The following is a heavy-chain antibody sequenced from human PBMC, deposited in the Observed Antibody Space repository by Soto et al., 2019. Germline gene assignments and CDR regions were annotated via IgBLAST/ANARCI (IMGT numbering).Heavy chain of an antibody. Sequence: QITLKESGPTLVKPTQTLTLTCTFSGFSLSTSGVGVGWIRQPPGKALERLALIYWDDDKRYSPSLKSRLTITKDTSKNQVVLTMTNMDPVDTATYYCAHAKTPHYYYDSSGYYQFDYWGQGTLVTVSS. CDR3: AHAKTPHYYYDSSGYYQFDY. D-gene: IGHD3-22*01. CDR2: IYWDDDK. CDR1: GFSLSTSGVG. J-gene: IGHJ4*02. V-gene: IGHV2-5*02.